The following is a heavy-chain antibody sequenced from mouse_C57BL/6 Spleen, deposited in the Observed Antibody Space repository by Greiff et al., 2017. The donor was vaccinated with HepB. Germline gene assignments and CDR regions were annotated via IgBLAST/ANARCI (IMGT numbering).Heavy chain of an antibody. V-gene: IGHV1-54*01. Sequence: VQLQQSGAELVRPGTSVKVSCKASGYAFTNYLIEWVKQRPGQGLEWIGVINPGSGGTNYNEKFKGKATLTADKSSSTAYMQLSSLTSEDSAVYFCARGGPDYFDYWGQGTTLTVSS. J-gene: IGHJ2*01. CDR3: ARGGPDYFDY. CDR2: INPGSGGT. CDR1: GYAFTNYL.